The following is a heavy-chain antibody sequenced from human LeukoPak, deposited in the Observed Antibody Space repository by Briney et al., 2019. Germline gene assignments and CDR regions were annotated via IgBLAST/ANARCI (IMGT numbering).Heavy chain of an antibody. CDR3: ARAGDLYYDILTGYLEGDY. D-gene: IGHD3-9*01. CDR2: IIPIFGTA. CDR1: GGTFSSYA. J-gene: IGHJ4*02. V-gene: IGHV1-69*06. Sequence: WASVKVSCKASGGTFSSYAISWVRQAPGQGLGWMGGIIPIFGTANYAQKFQGRVTITADKSTSTAYMELSSLRSEDTAVYYCARAGDLYYDILTGYLEGDYWGQGTLVTVSS.